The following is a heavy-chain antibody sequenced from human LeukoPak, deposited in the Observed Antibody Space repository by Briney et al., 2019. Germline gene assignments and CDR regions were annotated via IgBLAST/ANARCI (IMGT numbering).Heavy chain of an antibody. J-gene: IGHJ1*01. CDR1: GSTFSSHA. CDR2: ISGSGGST. Sequence: PGGSLRLSCAASGSTFSSHAMSWVRQAQGKGLEWVSAISGSGGSTYYADSVKGRLTISRDNSKNTLYLQMNSLRAEDTAVYYCVRSITIFQHWGQGTLVTVSS. CDR3: VRSITIFQH. V-gene: IGHV3-23*01. D-gene: IGHD5-24*01.